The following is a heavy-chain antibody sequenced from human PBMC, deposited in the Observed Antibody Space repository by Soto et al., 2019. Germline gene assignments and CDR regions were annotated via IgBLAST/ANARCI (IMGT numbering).Heavy chain of an antibody. CDR3: ARHRRYCSSTSCYSVLGYMDV. CDR1: GGSISSSSYY. Sequence: SETLSLTCTVSGGSISSSSYYWGWIRQPPGKGLEWIGSIYYSGSTYYNPSLKSRVTISVDTSKNQFSLKLSSVTAADTAVYYCARHRRYCSSTSCYSVLGYMDVWGKGTTVTVSS. D-gene: IGHD2-2*01. CDR2: IYYSGST. V-gene: IGHV4-39*01. J-gene: IGHJ6*03.